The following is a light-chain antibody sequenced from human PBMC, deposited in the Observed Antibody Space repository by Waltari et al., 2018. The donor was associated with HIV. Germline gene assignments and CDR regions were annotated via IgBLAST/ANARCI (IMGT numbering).Light chain of an antibody. Sequence: QSILTQPPSVSGAPGQRVTISCTGSSPNIGTGYDVHWYQQLPGTAPKLLIYGNNDRPSGVPDRFSASKSGTSASLAITGLQAGDEADYYCQSYDSSLSGSVFGGGTRLTVL. J-gene: IGLJ3*02. CDR3: QSYDSSLSGSV. CDR1: SPNIGTGYD. CDR2: GNN. V-gene: IGLV1-40*01.